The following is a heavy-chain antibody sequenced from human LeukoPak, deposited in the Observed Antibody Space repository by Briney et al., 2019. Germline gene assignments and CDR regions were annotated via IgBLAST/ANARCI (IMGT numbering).Heavy chain of an antibody. V-gene: IGHV3-72*01. CDR2: SRNKAKSYTT. CDR3: ARGYCSGGSCYTRFVY. Sequence: GSLRLSCAASGFTFSDHYIDWVRQAPGKGLEWVGRSRNKAKSYTTEYAASVKGRFTISRDDSKNSLYLQMNSLKTEETAVYYCARGYCSGGSCYTRFVYWGQGSLVTVSS. J-gene: IGHJ4*02. CDR1: GFTFSDHY. D-gene: IGHD2-15*01.